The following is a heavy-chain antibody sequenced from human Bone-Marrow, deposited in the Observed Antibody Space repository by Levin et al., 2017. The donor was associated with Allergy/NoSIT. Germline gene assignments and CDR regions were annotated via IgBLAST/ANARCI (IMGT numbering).Heavy chain of an antibody. V-gene: IGHV3-23*01. CDR1: GFTFSSYA. CDR3: TKDKKDSSQNPP. J-gene: IGHJ5*02. Sequence: PGGSLRLSCAASGFTFSSYAMNWVRQSPGKGLDWLSGISGSGGTTYYADSVKGRFTISRDNSKNTLYLQMNSLRAEDTAVYYCTKDKKDSSQNPPWGQGTLVTVSS. CDR2: ISGSGGTT. D-gene: IGHD2-2*01.